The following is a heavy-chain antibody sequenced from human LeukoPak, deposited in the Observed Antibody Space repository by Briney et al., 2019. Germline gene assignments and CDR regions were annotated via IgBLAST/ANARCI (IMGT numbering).Heavy chain of an antibody. J-gene: IGHJ2*01. CDR3: AKSIGYGAVAGTDWYFDL. V-gene: IGHV3-23*01. CDR1: GFTFRSYS. D-gene: IGHD6-19*01. CDR2: ISGSGGST. Sequence: GGSLRLSCAASGFTFRSYSMNWVRQAPGKGLEWVSAISGSGGSTYYADSVKGRFTISRDNSKNTLNLQMNSLRAEDTAVYYCAKSIGYGAVAGTDWYFDLWGRGTLVTVSS.